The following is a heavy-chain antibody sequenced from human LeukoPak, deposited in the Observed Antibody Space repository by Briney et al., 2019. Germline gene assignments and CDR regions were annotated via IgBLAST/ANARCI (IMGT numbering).Heavy chain of an antibody. CDR2: IIPIFGTA. V-gene: IGHV1-69*05. CDR3: ARVSDFWSGNWFDP. J-gene: IGHJ5*02. CDR1: GGTFSSYA. Sequence: SVKVSCKASGGTFSSYAISWVRQAPGQGLEWMGGIIPIFGTANYAQKFQGRVTITTDESTSTAYMELSSLRSEDTAVYYFARVSDFWSGNWFDPWGQGTLVTVSS. D-gene: IGHD3-3*01.